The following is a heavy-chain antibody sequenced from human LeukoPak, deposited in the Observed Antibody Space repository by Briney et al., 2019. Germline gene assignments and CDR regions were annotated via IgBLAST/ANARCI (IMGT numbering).Heavy chain of an antibody. CDR2: IYTSGST. Sequence: SETLSLTCTVSGGSISSSSYYWGWIRQPAGKGLEWIGRIYTSGSTNYNPSLKSRVTMSVDTSKNQFSLKLSSVTAADTAVYYCARESSYYYGSGSYYYYYYYMDVWGKGTTVTISS. CDR1: GGSISSSSYY. D-gene: IGHD3-10*01. CDR3: ARESSYYYGSGSYYYYYYYMDV. J-gene: IGHJ6*03. V-gene: IGHV4-61*02.